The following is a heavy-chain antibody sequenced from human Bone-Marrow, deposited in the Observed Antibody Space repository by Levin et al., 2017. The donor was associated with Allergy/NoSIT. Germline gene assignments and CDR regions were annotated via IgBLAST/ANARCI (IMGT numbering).Heavy chain of an antibody. CDR3: ASTQTLCNEGVCVNLFNS. CDR2: IHKGGTT. J-gene: IGHJ4*02. CDR1: GGSISSSHY. Sequence: SETLSLTCSVSGGSISSSHYWGWIRLPPGKGLEWIGTIHKGGTTYYNPSLESRLTMSVDTSQNQHSLRLTSVTAADTAVYFCASTQTLCNEGVCVNLFNSWGRGTLVTVSS. D-gene: IGHD2-8*01. V-gene: IGHV4-39*01.